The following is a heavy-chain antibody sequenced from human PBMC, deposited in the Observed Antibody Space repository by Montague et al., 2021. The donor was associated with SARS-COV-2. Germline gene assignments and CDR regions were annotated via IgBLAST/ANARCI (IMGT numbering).Heavy chain of an antibody. CDR1: GFTVSTNY. CDR2: IYSVGNT. CDR3: ARDPDGVHHYNYYIGV. J-gene: IGHJ6*03. D-gene: IGHD3-10*01. Sequence: SLRLSCAASGFTVSTNYMNWVRQAPGKGLEWVSVIYSVGNTHYADSVKDRFIISRDNSKNTLYLQMNSLRAEDTAVYYCARDPDGVHHYNYYIGVWGQGTTVTVSS. V-gene: IGHV3-66*01.